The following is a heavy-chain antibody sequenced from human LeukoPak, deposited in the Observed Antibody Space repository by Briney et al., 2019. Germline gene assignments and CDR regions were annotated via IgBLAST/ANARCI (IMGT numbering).Heavy chain of an antibody. D-gene: IGHD5-18*01. CDR3: AKDSRGYSYGQIYYYYYMDV. CDR1: GFTFSSYA. V-gene: IGHV3-23*01. CDR2: ISGSGGST. J-gene: IGHJ6*03. Sequence: PGGSLRLSCAASGFTFSSYAMSWVRQAPGKGLEWVSAISGSGGSTYYADSVKGRFTISRDNSKNTLYLQMNSLRAEDTAVYYCAKDSRGYSYGQIYYYYYMDVWGKGTTVTVSS.